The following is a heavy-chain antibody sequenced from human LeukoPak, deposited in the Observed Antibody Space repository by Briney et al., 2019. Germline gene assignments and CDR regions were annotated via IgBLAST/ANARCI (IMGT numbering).Heavy chain of an antibody. CDR1: GFTFRSYA. V-gene: IGHV3-23*01. D-gene: IGHD3-16*01. Sequence: GGSLRLSCAASGFTFRSYAMSWVRQAPGKGLEWVSTFTSTGGGTYYADSVQGRFTISRDNSKNTLYLETNSLSPDDTAVYYCARGVEPLAANTLAYWGQGTLVTVSS. CDR3: ARGVEPLAANTLAY. J-gene: IGHJ4*02. CDR2: FTSTGGGT.